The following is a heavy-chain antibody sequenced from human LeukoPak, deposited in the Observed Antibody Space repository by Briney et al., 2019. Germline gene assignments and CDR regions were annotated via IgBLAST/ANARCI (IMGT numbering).Heavy chain of an antibody. CDR2: IKSNKYGGTT. J-gene: IGHJ1*01. Sequence: PGGSLRLSCAASGFTFADYAMTWFRQAPGKGLEWVGFIKSNKYGGTTEFDASVKGRFTISRDDSKSIVYLQMNGLKTEDTGVYYCSQSRGGRSGWFCGNWGQGTLVTVSS. D-gene: IGHD6-19*01. V-gene: IGHV3-49*03. CDR3: SQSRGGRSGWFCGN. CDR1: GFTFADYA.